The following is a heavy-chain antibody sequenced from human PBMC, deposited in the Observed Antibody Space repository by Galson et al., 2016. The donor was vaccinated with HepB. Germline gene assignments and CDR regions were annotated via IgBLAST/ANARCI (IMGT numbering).Heavy chain of an antibody. CDR2: TFYRSKWYS. D-gene: IGHD6-13*01. J-gene: IGHJ4*02. CDR3: ARDGASAGARMLVY. Sequence: CAISGDSVSSNSAAWSWIRQSPSRGLEWLGRTFYRSKWYSEYSASVKSRITFNAYTSKNQFSLQLSSVTPEDTGVYYCARDGASAGARMLVYWGQGVLVTVSS. CDR1: GDSVSSNSAA. V-gene: IGHV6-1*01.